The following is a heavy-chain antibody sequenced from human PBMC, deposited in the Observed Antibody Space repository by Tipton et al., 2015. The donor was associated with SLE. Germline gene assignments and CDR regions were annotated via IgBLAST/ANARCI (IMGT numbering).Heavy chain of an antibody. D-gene: IGHD6-25*01. CDR2: ISSSSSYI. J-gene: IGHJ4*02. CDR1: GFTFSSYA. V-gene: IGHV3-21*01. Sequence: SLRLSCAASGFTFSSYAMSWVRQAPGKGLEWVSSISSSSSYIYYADSVKGRFTISRDNAKNSLYLQMNSLRAEDTAVYYCAREPRGEYSSGRALDYWGQGTLVTVSS. CDR3: AREPRGEYSSGRALDY.